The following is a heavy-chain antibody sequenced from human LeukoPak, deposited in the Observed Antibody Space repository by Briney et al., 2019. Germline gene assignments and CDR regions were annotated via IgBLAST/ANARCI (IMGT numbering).Heavy chain of an antibody. J-gene: IGHJ5*02. CDR2: INHSGST. D-gene: IGHD2-15*01. Sequence: SETLSLTCGVYGGSFSGYYWSWIRQPPGKGLEWIGEINHSGSTNYNPSLKSRVTISVDTAKNQFSLKLSSVTAADTAVYYCARWWGFDPWGQGTLVTVSS. CDR1: GGSFSGYY. V-gene: IGHV4-34*01. CDR3: ARWWGFDP.